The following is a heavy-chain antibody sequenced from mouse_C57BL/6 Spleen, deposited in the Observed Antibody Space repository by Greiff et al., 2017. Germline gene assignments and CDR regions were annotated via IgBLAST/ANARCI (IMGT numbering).Heavy chain of an antibody. CDR1: GFTFSSYT. D-gene: IGHD1-1*01. V-gene: IGHV5-9*01. CDR2: ISGGGGNT. J-gene: IGHJ1*03. Sequence: DVHLVESGGGLVKPGGSLKLSCAASGFTFSSYTMSWVRQTPEKRLEWVATISGGGGNTYYPDSVKGRFTISRDNAKNTLYLQMSSLRSEDTALYYCASHLLRSFDVWGTGTTVTVSS. CDR3: ASHLLRSFDV.